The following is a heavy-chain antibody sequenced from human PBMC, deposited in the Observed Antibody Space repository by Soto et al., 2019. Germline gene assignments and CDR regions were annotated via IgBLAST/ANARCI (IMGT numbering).Heavy chain of an antibody. J-gene: IGHJ4*02. D-gene: IGHD3-22*01. CDR1: GFTFSSYG. CDR2: IWYDGSNK. V-gene: IGHV3-33*01. Sequence: GGSLRLSCAASGFTFSSYGMHWVRQAPGKGLEWVAVIWYDGSNKYYADSVKGRFTISRDNSKNTLYLQMNSLRAEDTAVYYCARDGALYYYDSSGFDHWGQGTLVTVSS. CDR3: ARDGALYYYDSSGFDH.